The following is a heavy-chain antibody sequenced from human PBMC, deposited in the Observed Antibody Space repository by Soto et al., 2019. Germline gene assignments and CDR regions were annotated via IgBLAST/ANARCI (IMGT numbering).Heavy chain of an antibody. J-gene: IGHJ5*02. CDR2: ISRDGNAI. V-gene: IGHV3-11*01. Sequence: VQLVESGGGLVKPGGSLRLSCAASGFTFSDYYMTWISQAPGKGLEWLAYISRDGNAIFYADSVNGRFTISRDNAKNSLFLQMDDLRAEDTGMFFCARGAEMSTLTKWFDPWGQGTLVIVSS. CDR1: GFTFSDYY. CDR3: ARGAEMSTLTKWFDP. D-gene: IGHD1-1*01.